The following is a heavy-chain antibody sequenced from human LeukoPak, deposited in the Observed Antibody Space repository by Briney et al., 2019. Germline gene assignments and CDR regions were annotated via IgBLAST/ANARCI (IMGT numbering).Heavy chain of an antibody. CDR1: GGSISSSSYY. CDR3: ARDWRSLEFGELVSPFDY. J-gene: IGHJ4*02. V-gene: IGHV4-39*07. Sequence: SETLSLTCTVSGGSISSSSYYWGWIRQPPGKGLEWIGSIYYSGSTYYNPSLKSRVTISVDTSKNQFSLKLSSVTAADTAVYYCARDWRSLEFGELVSPFDYWGQGTLVTVSS. D-gene: IGHD3-10*01. CDR2: IYYSGST.